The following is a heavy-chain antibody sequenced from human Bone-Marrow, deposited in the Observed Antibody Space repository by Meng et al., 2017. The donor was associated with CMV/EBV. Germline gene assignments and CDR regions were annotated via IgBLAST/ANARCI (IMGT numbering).Heavy chain of an antibody. CDR2: IYSGGST. D-gene: IGHD3-3*01. J-gene: IGHJ6*02. V-gene: IGHV3-53*01. CDR3: ASIPYYDFWSGYGNYYYGMDV. Sequence: GGSLRLSCAASGFTFSDYYMSWVRQAPGKGLEWVSVIYSGGSTYYADSVKGRFTISRDNSKNTLYLQMNSLRAEDTAVYYCASIPYYDFWSGYGNYYYGMDVWGQGTTVTVSS. CDR1: GFTFSDYY.